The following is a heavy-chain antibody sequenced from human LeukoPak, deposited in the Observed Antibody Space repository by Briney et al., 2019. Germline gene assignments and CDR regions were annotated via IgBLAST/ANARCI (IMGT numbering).Heavy chain of an antibody. CDR3: AREGGHCSGGNCWFYFNY. CDR1: GFTIDSFY. Sequence: GGSLRLSCVASGFTIDSFYMSWVRQAPGKGLEWVANIDEAGKDRYYADSVKGRFTISRDNTKNSVYVQMNSLRAEDTAVYYCAREGGHCSGGNCWFYFNYWGQGTLVTVSP. J-gene: IGHJ4*02. V-gene: IGHV3-7*01. D-gene: IGHD2-15*01. CDR2: IDEAGKDR.